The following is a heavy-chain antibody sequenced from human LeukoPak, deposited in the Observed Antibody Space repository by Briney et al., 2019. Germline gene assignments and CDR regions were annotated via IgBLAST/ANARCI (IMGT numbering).Heavy chain of an antibody. CDR2: IWYDGSNE. CDR3: ARGPYYDILTGYYKNYYYYGMDV. J-gene: IGHJ6*02. Sequence: GGSLRLSCAASGFIFSSYGMHWVRQAPGKGLEWVAVIWYDGSNEYYADSVKGRFTISRDNSKNTLYLQMNSLRAEDTAVYYCARGPYYDILTGYYKNYYYYGMDVWGQGTTVTVSS. V-gene: IGHV3-33*01. D-gene: IGHD3-9*01. CDR1: GFIFSSYG.